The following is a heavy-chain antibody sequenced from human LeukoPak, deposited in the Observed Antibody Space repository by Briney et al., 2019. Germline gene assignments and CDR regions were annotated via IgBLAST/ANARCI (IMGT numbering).Heavy chain of an antibody. Sequence: GGSLRLSCAASGFTFSSYAMSWVRQAPGKGLEWVAAISRSGGSTYYADSGKGRFTISRDNCKNTLYLQMNSLRAEDTAVYYCAKDRWGQQLVRNWFDPWGQGTLVTVSS. CDR2: ISRSGGST. CDR1: GFTFSSYA. J-gene: IGHJ5*02. D-gene: IGHD6-13*01. CDR3: AKDRWGQQLVRNWFDP. V-gene: IGHV3-23*01.